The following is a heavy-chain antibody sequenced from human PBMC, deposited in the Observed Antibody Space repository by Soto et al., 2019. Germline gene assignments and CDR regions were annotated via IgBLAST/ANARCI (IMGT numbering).Heavy chain of an antibody. CDR1: GYDYVTYA. Sequence: QAQLVKSGAEVKKPGASVNVSCKASGYDYVTYAITWVRQRPGQGLEWMGWISTLNGNTNYAQNFQGRVTMTTDTSTRRVNLELRSVRSDDTAVYYCARRVQVWLPDYYGMDVWGQGTTVTVSS. V-gene: IGHV1-18*01. J-gene: IGHJ6*02. D-gene: IGHD5-18*01. CDR3: ARRVQVWLPDYYGMDV. CDR2: ISTLNGNT.